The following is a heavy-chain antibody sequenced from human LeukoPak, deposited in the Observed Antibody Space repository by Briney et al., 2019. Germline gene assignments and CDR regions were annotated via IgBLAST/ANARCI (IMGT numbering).Heavy chain of an antibody. CDR2: ISAYDGNT. V-gene: IGHV1-18*01. J-gene: IGHJ5*02. CDR1: SYTFTNYG. Sequence: GASVKVSCKASSYTFTNYGLSWVRQAPGQGLEWMGWISAYDGNTKHAPKLQGRVTMTTDTSTSTAYMELRSLRSDDTAVYYCARDFRKDDSSAYYYIGWFDPWGQGTLVTVSS. CDR3: ARDFRKDDSSAYYYIGWFDP. D-gene: IGHD3-22*01.